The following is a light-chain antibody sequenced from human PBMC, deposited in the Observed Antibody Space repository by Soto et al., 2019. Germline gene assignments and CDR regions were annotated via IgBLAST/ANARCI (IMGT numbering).Light chain of an antibody. Sequence: EIVVTQSPGTLSLSPWERATLSCRASQSISSDHLAWYQQKPGQAPRLLIYGASTRATGGIADRFSGSGSGADFTLTISRLEPEDFAVYYCQYCGSSVTFGGGTKVEIK. V-gene: IGKV3-20*01. J-gene: IGKJ4*01. CDR1: QSISSDH. CDR2: GAS. CDR3: QYCGSSVT.